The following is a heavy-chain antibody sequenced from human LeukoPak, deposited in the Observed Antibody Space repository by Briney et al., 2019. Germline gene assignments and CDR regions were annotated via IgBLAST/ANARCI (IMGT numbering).Heavy chain of an antibody. CDR3: ARLSNYVHY. V-gene: IGHV4-34*01. J-gene: IGHJ4*02. Sequence: SETLSLTCAVYGGSFSGYYWSWIRQPPGKGLEWIGEINHSGSTNYNPYLKSRVTISVDTSKNQFSLKLSSVIAADTAVYYCARLSNYVHYWGQGTLVTVSS. CDR2: INHSGST. CDR1: GGSFSGYY.